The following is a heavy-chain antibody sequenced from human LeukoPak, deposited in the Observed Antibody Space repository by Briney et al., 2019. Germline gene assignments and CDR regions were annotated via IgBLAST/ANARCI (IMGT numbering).Heavy chain of an antibody. CDR3: ARGFFGSGYLSVQF. Sequence: ASVKVSCKASGYTFTSYYMHWVRQAPGQGLEWMGLIHPSGGTTAYAQKFQGRVTMTRDMSTRTFYMELSSLRSEDTAVYYCARGFFGSGYLSVQFWGQGTLVTVSS. CDR2: IHPSGGTT. D-gene: IGHD3-22*01. V-gene: IGHV1-46*01. CDR1: GYTFTSYY. J-gene: IGHJ1*01.